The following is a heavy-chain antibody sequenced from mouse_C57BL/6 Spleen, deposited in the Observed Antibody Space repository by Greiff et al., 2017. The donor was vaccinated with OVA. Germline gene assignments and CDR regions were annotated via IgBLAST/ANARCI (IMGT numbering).Heavy chain of an antibody. CDR1: GYTFTSYW. CDR3: ARGSY. Sequence: VQLQPPGAELVKPGASVKLSCKASGYTFTSYWMQWVKQRPGQGLEWIGAIAPSDSYTNYTQKFKGKATLTVDTSSSTAYMQLSSLTAEDSAVYYCARGSYWGQGTLVTVSA. CDR2: IAPSDSYT. J-gene: IGHJ3*01. V-gene: IGHV1-50*01.